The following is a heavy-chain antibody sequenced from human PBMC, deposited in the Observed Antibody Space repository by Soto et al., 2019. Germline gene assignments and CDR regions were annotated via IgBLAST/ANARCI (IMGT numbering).Heavy chain of an antibody. CDR2: IFYSWST. D-gene: IGHD2-15*01. CDR1: DDSISSSNYY. J-gene: IGHJ4*02. CDR3: ARRMVTAGRTFDY. Sequence: QLQLQESGPGLVKPSETLSLTCTVSDDSISSSNYYWGWIRQPPGKGLEWIGTIFYSWSTYYNPSLKSRVTISIDTSKNQFSLKLISVTAADTAVYYCARRMVTAGRTFDYWGQGTLVTVSS. V-gene: IGHV4-39*01.